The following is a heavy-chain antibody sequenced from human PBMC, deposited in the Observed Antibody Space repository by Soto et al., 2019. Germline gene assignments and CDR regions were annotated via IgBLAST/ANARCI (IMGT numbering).Heavy chain of an antibody. CDR3: AHTGGYIEQQLDLFDY. J-gene: IGHJ4*02. V-gene: IGHV2-5*02. CDR2: IYWDDDK. CDR1: GFSLSTSGVG. D-gene: IGHD6-13*01. Sequence: SGPTLVNPTQTLTLTCTFSGFSLSTSGVGVGWIRQPPGKALEWLALIYWDDDKRYSPSLKSRLTITKDTSKNQVVLTMTNMDPVDTATYYCAHTGGYIEQQLDLFDYWGQGTLVTVSS.